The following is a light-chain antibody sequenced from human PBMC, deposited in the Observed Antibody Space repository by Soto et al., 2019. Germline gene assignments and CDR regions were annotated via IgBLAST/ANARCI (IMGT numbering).Light chain of an antibody. V-gene: IGKV1-17*01. CDR3: LQHNNYPPLT. Sequence: IQMTQSPSSLSASVGDRVTITCRASQGIRNDLAWYQQKPGKAPKRLIYGASSLQSGVPSRFSVSGSETEFTLTISSLQPEDFATYYCLQHNNYPPLTFGGGTKVEIK. CDR2: GAS. J-gene: IGKJ4*01. CDR1: QGIRND.